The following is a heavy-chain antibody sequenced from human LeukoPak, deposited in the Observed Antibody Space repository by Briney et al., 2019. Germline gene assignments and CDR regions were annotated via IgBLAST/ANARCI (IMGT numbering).Heavy chain of an antibody. Sequence: GGSLRLSCAASGFTFSSYEMNWVRQAPGKGLEWVSYISSSSSYIYYADSVKGRFTISRDNAKNSLYLQMNSLRAEDTAVYYCARDLSQVTTILDYWGQGTLVTVSS. CDR3: ARDLSQVTTILDY. V-gene: IGHV3-21*05. CDR2: ISSSSSYI. CDR1: GFTFSSYE. J-gene: IGHJ4*02. D-gene: IGHD5-12*01.